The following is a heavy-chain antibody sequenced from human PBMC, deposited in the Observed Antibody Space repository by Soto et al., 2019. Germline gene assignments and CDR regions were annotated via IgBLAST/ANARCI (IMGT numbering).Heavy chain of an antibody. D-gene: IGHD6-13*01. V-gene: IGHV3-9*01. Sequence: GGSLRLSCAASGFTFDDYAMHWVRQAPGKGLEWVSGISWNSGSIGYADSVKGRFTISRDNAKNSLYLQMNSLRAEDTALYYCAKGAAADLLYYYYMDVWGKGTTVTVSS. CDR2: ISWNSGSI. CDR1: GFTFDDYA. CDR3: AKGAAADLLYYYYMDV. J-gene: IGHJ6*03.